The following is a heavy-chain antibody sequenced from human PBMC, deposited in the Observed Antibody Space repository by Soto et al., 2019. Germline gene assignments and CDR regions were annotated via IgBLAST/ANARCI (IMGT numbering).Heavy chain of an antibody. CDR3: AKGCSGGSCYPNDAFDI. CDR2: ISWNSGSI. V-gene: IGHV3-9*01. CDR1: GFTFDDYA. J-gene: IGHJ3*02. D-gene: IGHD2-15*01. Sequence: EVQLVESGGGVVQPGRSLRLSCAASGFTFDDYAMHWVRQAPGKRLEWVSGISWNSGSIGYADSVKGRFTISRDNAKNSLYLQMNSLRAEDTALYYCAKGCSGGSCYPNDAFDIWGQGTIVIVSS.